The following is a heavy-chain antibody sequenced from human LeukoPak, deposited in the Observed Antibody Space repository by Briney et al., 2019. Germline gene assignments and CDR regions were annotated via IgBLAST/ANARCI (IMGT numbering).Heavy chain of an antibody. J-gene: IGHJ4*02. D-gene: IGHD3-22*01. CDR2: VYSSGVG. CDR1: GGSITGYY. Sequence: SETLSLTCTVSGGSITGYYWNWIRQPAGQGLEWLGRVYSSGVGNYNPSLASRVTMSVDTSKNQFSLKLTSLTAADTAVYYCAREEFLHEIDSSGYFVYWGQGTLVTVSS. V-gene: IGHV4-4*07. CDR3: AREEFLHEIDSSGYFVY.